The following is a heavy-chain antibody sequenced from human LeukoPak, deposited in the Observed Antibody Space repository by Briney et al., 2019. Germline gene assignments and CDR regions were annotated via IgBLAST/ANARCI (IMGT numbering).Heavy chain of an antibody. CDR3: AREGYSSGGFDC. CDR1: GYTFTSYD. V-gene: IGHV1-8*01. J-gene: IGHJ4*02. CDR2: MNPNSGNT. Sequence: PGASVKVSCTASGYTFTSYDINWVRQATGQGLEWMGWMNPNSGNTGYAQKFQGRVTMTRNTSISTAYMELSSLRSEDTAVYYCAREGYSSGGFDCWGQGTLVTVSS. D-gene: IGHD6-19*01.